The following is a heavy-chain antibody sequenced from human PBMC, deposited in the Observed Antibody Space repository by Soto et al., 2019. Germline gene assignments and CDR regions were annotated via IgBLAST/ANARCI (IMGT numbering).Heavy chain of an antibody. V-gene: IGHV3-33*01. CDR3: ARDPLHLVVAAGNDAFDI. D-gene: IGHD2-15*01. Sequence: GGSLRLSCAASGFTFSSYGMHWVRQAPGKGLEWVAVIWYDGSNKYYADSVKGRFTISRDNSKNTLYLQMNSLRAEDTAVYYCARDPLHLVVAAGNDAFDIWGQGTMVTVSS. J-gene: IGHJ3*02. CDR2: IWYDGSNK. CDR1: GFTFSSYG.